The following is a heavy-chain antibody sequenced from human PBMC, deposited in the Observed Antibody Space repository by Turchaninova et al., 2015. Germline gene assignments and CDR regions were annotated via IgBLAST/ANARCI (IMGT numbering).Heavy chain of an antibody. CDR2: INHSGSP. Sequence: QAQLQQWGAGLVKPSETLSVTCAVYGGSFSGYYWSWIRQPPGKGLEWIGEINHSGSPNYNPSLKSRVTTSVDTSKNRFSLKVTSVTAADTALYYCARGLGAAAGTAWGYWGQGNLVTVSS. J-gene: IGHJ4*02. D-gene: IGHD6-13*01. CDR3: ARGLGAAAGTAWGY. V-gene: IGHV4-34*01. CDR1: GGSFSGYY.